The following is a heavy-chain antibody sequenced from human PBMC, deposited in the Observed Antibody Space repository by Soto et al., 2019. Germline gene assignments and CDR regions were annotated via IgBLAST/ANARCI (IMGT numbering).Heavy chain of an antibody. CDR3: ARARDGYNFLYEPT. CDR2: IYSGGST. D-gene: IGHD5-12*01. CDR1: GFTVSSNY. J-gene: IGHJ4*02. V-gene: IGHV3-53*01. Sequence: GGSLRLSCAASGFTVSSNYMSWVRQAPGKGLEWVSVIYSGGSTYADSVKGRFTISRDNSKNTLYLQMNSLRAEDTAVYYCARARDGYNFLYEPTWGQGTRVTVSS.